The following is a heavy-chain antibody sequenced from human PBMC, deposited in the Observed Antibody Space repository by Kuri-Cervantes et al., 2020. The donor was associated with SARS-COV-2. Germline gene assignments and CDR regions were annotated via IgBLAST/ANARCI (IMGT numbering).Heavy chain of an antibody. V-gene: IGHV4-34*01. CDR1: GGSFSGYY. J-gene: IGHJ2*01. Sequence: SETLSLTCAVYGGSFSGYYWSWIRQPPGKGLEWIGEINHSGSTNCNPSLNSRVTISVDTSKNQFSLKLSSVTAADTAVYYCARWVPQLRANDLWGRGTLVTVSS. CDR3: ARWVPQLRANDL. D-gene: IGHD1-1*01. CDR2: INHSGST.